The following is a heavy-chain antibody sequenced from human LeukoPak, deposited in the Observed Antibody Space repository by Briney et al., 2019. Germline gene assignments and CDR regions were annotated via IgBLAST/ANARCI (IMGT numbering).Heavy chain of an antibody. CDR2: INPTTGHT. CDR3: ARGGSGMVDL. J-gene: IGHJ5*02. Sequence: ASVKVSCEAFGFTLTAYYVHWFRQAPGQGLEWLGWINPTTGHTKNAEKLQGGVTMTRDTPITTVYMELNRLRSDDTATYYCARGGSGMVDLWGQGTLVTVSS. V-gene: IGHV1-2*02. CDR1: GFTLTAYY. D-gene: IGHD3-10*01.